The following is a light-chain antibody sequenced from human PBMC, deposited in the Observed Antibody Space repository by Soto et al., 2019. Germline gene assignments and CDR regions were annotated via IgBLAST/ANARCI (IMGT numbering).Light chain of an antibody. CDR2: DNN. CDR1: SSNIGNNY. V-gene: IGLV1-51*01. CDR3: GTWYSSLRAFV. Sequence: QSVLTQPPSVSAAPGQKVTISCSGSSSNIGNNYVSWYQQLPGTAPKLLIYDNNKRPSGIPDRFSGSKSGTSATLGITGLQTGDEADYYCGTWYSSLRAFVFGTGTRSPS. J-gene: IGLJ1*01.